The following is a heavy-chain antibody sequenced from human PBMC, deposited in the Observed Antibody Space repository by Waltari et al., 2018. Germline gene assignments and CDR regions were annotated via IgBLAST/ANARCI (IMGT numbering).Heavy chain of an antibody. CDR1: GYTFTSSD. D-gene: IGHD6-19*01. CDR2: VNPNSGNT. V-gene: IGHV1-8*01. CDR3: ARGALITWLADDGYYYYGMDV. J-gene: IGHJ6*02. Sequence: QVQLVQSGAEVKKPGASVQVSCQASGYTFTSSDLNWVRQATGQGLEWMGWVNPNSGNTGYAQKFEGRGTMTRNTSISTAYMELSSLRSEDTAVYYCARGALITWLADDGYYYYGMDVWGQGTTVTVSS.